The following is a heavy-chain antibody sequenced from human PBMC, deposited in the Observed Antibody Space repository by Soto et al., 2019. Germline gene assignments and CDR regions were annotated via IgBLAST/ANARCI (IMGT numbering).Heavy chain of an antibody. V-gene: IGHV4-61*08. J-gene: IGHJ5*02. CDR2: IFYSGST. CDR1: GSIIRGDPY. CDR3: SKVSGYNYGYFRCLVP. Sequence: GSIIRGDPYRSRKKQPPGRGLEWIGHIFYSGSTNYNPALKSRVTISVDTSKSQFSLKLSSVTAADTAVYYCSKVSGYNYGYFRCLVPSGQVTLVSV. D-gene: IGHD5-18*01.